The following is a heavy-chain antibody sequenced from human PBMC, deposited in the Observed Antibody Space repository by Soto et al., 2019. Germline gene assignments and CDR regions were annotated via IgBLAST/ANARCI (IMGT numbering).Heavy chain of an antibody. J-gene: IGHJ3*02. CDR2: ISSSSSYI. V-gene: IGHV3-21*01. D-gene: IGHD2-21*02. CDR1: GFTFSSYS. Sequence: EVQLVESGGGLVKPGGSLRLSCAASGFTFSSYSMNWVRQAPGKGLEWVSSISSSSSYIYYADSVKGRFTISRDNAKNSLYLQMNSLRDEDTAVYYCARDRVVVTAIPDAFDIWGQGTMVTVSS. CDR3: ARDRVVVTAIPDAFDI.